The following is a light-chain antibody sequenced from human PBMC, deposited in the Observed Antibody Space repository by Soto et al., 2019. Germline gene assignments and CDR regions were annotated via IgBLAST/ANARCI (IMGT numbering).Light chain of an antibody. Sequence: EVVLSQSPVTLSLSPGERATLHCRASQTVSRIYLSWFQQKPGQAPRLLIYGTSTRATGIPVRFSGSGSGTDFTLTISSLQPEDFAVYFCHQYGSSLITFGLGTRLEIK. CDR3: HQYGSSLIT. V-gene: IGKV3-20*01. CDR1: QTVSRIY. J-gene: IGKJ5*01. CDR2: GTS.